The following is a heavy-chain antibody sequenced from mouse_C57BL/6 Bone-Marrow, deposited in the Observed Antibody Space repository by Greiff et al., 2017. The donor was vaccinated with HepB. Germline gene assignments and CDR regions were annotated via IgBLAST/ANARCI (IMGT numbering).Heavy chain of an antibody. D-gene: IGHD1-1*01. CDR3: ERGSPLFYYGSSHYYAMDY. CDR2: ISDGGSYT. J-gene: IGHJ4*01. Sequence: EVKLQESGGGLVKPGGSLKLSCAASGFTFSSYAMSWVRQTPEKRLEWVATISDGGSYTYYPDNVKGRFTISRDNAKNNLYLQMSHLKSEDTAMYYCERGSPLFYYGSSHYYAMDYWGQGTSVTVSS. CDR1: GFTFSSYA. V-gene: IGHV5-4*03.